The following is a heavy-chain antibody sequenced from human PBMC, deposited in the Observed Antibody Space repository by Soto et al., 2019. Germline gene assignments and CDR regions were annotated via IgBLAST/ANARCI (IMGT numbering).Heavy chain of an antibody. J-gene: IGHJ4*02. CDR1: GYTFTGCY. CDR3: ARDVRYYYDSSGYPYYFDY. D-gene: IGHD3-22*01. CDR2: INPNSGGT. Sequence: GASVKVSCKASGYTFTGCYMHWVRQAPGQGLEWMGWINPNSGGTNYAQKFQGWVTMTRDTSISTAYMELSRLRSDDTAVYYCARDVRYYYDSSGYPYYFDYWGQGTLVTVSS. V-gene: IGHV1-2*04.